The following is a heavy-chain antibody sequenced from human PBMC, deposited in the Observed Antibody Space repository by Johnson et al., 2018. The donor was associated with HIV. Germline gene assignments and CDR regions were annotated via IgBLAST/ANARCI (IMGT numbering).Heavy chain of an antibody. Sequence: QVQLVESGGGLVQPGGSLRLSCAASGFTFSSYDMHWVRQTPGKGLQWVAVIWYDGNNKYYADSVKGRFTISRDNAKNSLYLQMNSLRAEYTAVYYCARRDSGSLSFDLWGQGTMVTVSS. CDR3: ARRDSGSLSFDL. D-gene: IGHD1-26*01. V-gene: IGHV3-33*08. CDR2: IWYDGNNK. J-gene: IGHJ3*01. CDR1: GFTFSSYD.